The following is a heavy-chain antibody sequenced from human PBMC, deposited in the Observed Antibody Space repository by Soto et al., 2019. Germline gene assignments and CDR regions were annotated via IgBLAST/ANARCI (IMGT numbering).Heavy chain of an antibody. D-gene: IGHD3-10*01. CDR2: ISGSGGST. J-gene: IGHJ5*02. Sequence: GGSLRLSCAASGFTFSSYAMSWVRQAPGKGLEWVSAISGSGGSTYYADSVKGRFTISRDNSKNTLYLQMNSLRAEDTAVYYCAKGHPITMVRGVNWFDPWGQGTLVTVSS. CDR1: GFTFSSYA. CDR3: AKGHPITMVRGVNWFDP. V-gene: IGHV3-23*01.